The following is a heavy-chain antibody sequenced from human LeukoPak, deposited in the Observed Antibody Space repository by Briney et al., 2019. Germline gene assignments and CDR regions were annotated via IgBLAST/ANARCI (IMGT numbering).Heavy chain of an antibody. Sequence: PSETLSLTCTVSGGSISSYYWSWIRQPAGKGLEWIGRIYTSGSTNYNPSLKSRVTMSVDTSKNQFSLKLSSVTAADTAVYYYARAAPNSGWYSDHFDYWGQGTLVTVSS. CDR3: ARAAPNSGWYSDHFDY. CDR1: GGSISSYY. V-gene: IGHV4-4*07. D-gene: IGHD6-19*01. J-gene: IGHJ4*02. CDR2: IYTSGST.